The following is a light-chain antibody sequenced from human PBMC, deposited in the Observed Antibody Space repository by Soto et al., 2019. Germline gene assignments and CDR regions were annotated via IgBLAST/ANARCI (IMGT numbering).Light chain of an antibody. CDR1: PSVTNY. J-gene: IGKJ5*01. V-gene: IGKV3-20*01. CDR2: GAS. CDR3: QQYGKLPIT. Sequence: EIVLTQSPATLSLSPGERATLSCRASPSVTNYLAWYQQKPGQPPRLLIYGASTRAAGIPDRFSGSGSGTDFTLTISSLEPEDFAVYYCQQYGKLPITFGQGTRLEIK.